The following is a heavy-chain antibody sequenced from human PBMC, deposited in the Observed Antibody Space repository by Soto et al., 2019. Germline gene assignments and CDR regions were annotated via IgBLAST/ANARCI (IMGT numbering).Heavy chain of an antibody. V-gene: IGHV3-7*03. J-gene: IGHJ3*02. CDR3: ARDGTDDAFDI. CDR1: GFTFSTYW. CDR2: IKQDGSEK. Sequence: EVQLVESGGGLVQPGGSLRLSCAASGFTFSTYWMSWVRQAPGKGLEWVAKIKQDGSEKFYVNSVEGRFTISRDSTKNSLYLQMISLRAADTAVYYCARDGTDDAFDIWGQGTMVTVSS.